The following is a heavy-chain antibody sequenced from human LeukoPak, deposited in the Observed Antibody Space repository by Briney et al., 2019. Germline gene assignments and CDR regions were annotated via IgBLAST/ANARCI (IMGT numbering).Heavy chain of an antibody. CDR2: ISGSGTGT. J-gene: IGHJ4*02. CDR3: AKVSSSGWYAPFDY. V-gene: IGHV3-23*01. D-gene: IGHD6-19*01. Sequence: GGSLRLSCAASGFTFSSYAMSWVRQAPGKGLEWGSSISGSGTGTYHADSVRGRLTISRDNPKNTLYLQMNSLRDEDTAVYYCAKVSSSGWYAPFDYWGQGTLVTVSS. CDR1: GFTFSSYA.